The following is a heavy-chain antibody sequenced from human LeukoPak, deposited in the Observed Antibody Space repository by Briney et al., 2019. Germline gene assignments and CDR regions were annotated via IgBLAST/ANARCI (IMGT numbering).Heavy chain of an antibody. CDR3: ARGHYGSGSQGSNY. CDR2: INPNSGDT. Sequence: GASVKVSCKASGYTFTGYYMHWVRQAPGQGLEWMGWINPNSGDTNYARKFQGRVTMTSDTSISTAYVELSRLTSDDTAMYYCARGHYGSGSQGSNYWGQGTLVTVSS. CDR1: GYTFTGYY. J-gene: IGHJ4*02. D-gene: IGHD3-10*01. V-gene: IGHV1-2*02.